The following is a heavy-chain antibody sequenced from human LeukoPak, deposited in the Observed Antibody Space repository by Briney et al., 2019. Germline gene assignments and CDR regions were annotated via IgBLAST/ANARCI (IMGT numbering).Heavy chain of an antibody. V-gene: IGHV4-39*01. J-gene: IGHJ4*02. CDR3: ARHYRAADPGTTGADY. D-gene: IGHD6-13*01. Sequence: SETLSLTCTVSGGSISSSSYYWGWIRQPPGKGLEWIGSIYYSGSTYYNPSLKSRVTISVDTSKNQFSLKLSSVTAADTAVYYCARHYRAADPGTTGADYWGQGTLVTVSS. CDR1: GGSISSSSYY. CDR2: IYYSGST.